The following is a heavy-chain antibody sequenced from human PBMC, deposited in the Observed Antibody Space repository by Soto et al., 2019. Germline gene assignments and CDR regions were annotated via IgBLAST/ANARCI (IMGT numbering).Heavy chain of an antibody. D-gene: IGHD3-10*01. CDR2: ISSSISYI. J-gene: IGHJ4*01. CDR1: GFTFSSYT. CDR3: ASLSRFALDY. V-gene: IGHV3-21*01. Sequence: SRRLSCAASGFTFSSYTMNWVRQAPGKGLEWVSSISSSISYIYYTDSVKGRFTISRDNAKNSLYLQMNSLRAEDTAVYYCASLSRFALDYWGQGTLVTVSS.